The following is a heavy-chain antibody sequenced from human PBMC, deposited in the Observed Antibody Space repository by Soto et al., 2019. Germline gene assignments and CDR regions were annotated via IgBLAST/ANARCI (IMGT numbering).Heavy chain of an antibody. Sequence: PGGSLRLSCAASGFTFSTYTMTWVRQAPGKGLEWVSSISSSSTYKYYADSVKGRFTISRDNANNSLYLQMNSLRAEDTAVYYCASLRGYCDRDVCYYWFDPWGQGTLVTVSS. V-gene: IGHV3-21*01. D-gene: IGHD2-8*02. CDR2: ISSSSTYK. J-gene: IGHJ5*02. CDR3: ASLRGYCDRDVCYYWFDP. CDR1: GFTFSTYT.